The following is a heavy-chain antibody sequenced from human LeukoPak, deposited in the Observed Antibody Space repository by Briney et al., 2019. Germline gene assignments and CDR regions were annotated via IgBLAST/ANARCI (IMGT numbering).Heavy chain of an antibody. J-gene: IGHJ4*02. CDR2: IIPIFGTA. Sequence: SVKVSCKASGGTFSSYAISWVRQAPGQGLEWMGRIIPIFGTANYAQKFQGRVTIATDESTSTAYMELSSLRSEDTAVYYCAREPRVRFLEWPLDYWGQGTLVTVSS. D-gene: IGHD3-3*01. CDR1: GGTFSSYA. CDR3: AREPRVRFLEWPLDY. V-gene: IGHV1-69*05.